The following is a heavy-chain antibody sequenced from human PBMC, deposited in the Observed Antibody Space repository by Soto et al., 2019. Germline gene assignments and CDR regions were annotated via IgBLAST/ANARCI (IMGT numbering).Heavy chain of an antibody. V-gene: IGHV2-5*02. D-gene: IGHD1-7*01. Sequence: SGPTLVNPTQTLTLTCTFSGFSLSTSGVGVGWIRQPPGKALEWLALIYWDDDKRYSPSLKRRLTITKDTSKNQVVLTMTNMDPVDTATYFCAHRLTLNSNWNYGRFDYWGQGTQVTVSS. CDR3: AHRLTLNSNWNYGRFDY. CDR1: GFSLSTSGVG. CDR2: IYWDDDK. J-gene: IGHJ4*02.